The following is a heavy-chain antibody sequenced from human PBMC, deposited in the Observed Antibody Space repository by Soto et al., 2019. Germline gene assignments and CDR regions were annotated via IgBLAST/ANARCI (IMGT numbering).Heavy chain of an antibody. Sequence: LSLTCTVSGGSISSYYWSWIRQPPGKGLEWIGYIYYSGSTNYNPSLKSRVTISVDTSKNQFSLKLSSVTAADTAVYYCARDYYKYYDSSGYYRSPAYWGQGTLVTVSS. CDR1: GGSISSYY. D-gene: IGHD3-22*01. V-gene: IGHV4-59*12. CDR2: IYYSGST. J-gene: IGHJ4*02. CDR3: ARDYYKYYDSSGYYRSPAY.